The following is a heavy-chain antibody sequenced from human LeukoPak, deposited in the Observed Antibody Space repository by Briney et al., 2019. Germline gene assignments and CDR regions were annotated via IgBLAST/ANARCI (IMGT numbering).Heavy chain of an antibody. CDR1: GYTFTSYG. Sequence: ASVKVSCKASGYTFTSYGISWVGQAPGQGLEWMGWISAYNGNTNYAQKLQGRVTMTTDTSTSTAYMELRGLRSDDTAVYYCARLSGFTASNDFWSGYHPNWFDPWGQGTLVTVSS. V-gene: IGHV1-18*01. J-gene: IGHJ5*02. CDR3: ARLSGFTASNDFWSGYHPNWFDP. D-gene: IGHD3-3*01. CDR2: ISAYNGNT.